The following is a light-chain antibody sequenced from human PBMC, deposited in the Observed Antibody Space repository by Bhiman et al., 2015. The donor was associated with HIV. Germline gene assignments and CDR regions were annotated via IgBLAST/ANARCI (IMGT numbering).Light chain of an antibody. J-gene: IGLJ3*02. V-gene: IGLV6-57*01. CDR2: EDN. CDR3: QSYDSRNHEM. CDR1: SGSIASNY. Sequence: NFMLTQPHSVSESPGKTITISCTRSSGSIASNYVQWYQQRPGSSPTTVMYEDNQRPSGVPDRFSGSIDSSSNSASLTISGLKTEDEADYYCQSYDSRNHEMFGGGTKLTVL.